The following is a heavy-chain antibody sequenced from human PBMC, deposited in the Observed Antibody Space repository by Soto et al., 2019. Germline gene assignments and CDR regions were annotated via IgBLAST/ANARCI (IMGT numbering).Heavy chain of an antibody. J-gene: IGHJ6*02. Sequence: EVQLVESGGGLVQPGGSLRLSCAASGFTFRNYDMHWGRQGTGKGLEWVSGISAAGDPDYADSVEGRFTISRENAQNSFFLQMNSLRVDDTAVYYCASTDRDFYGLDVWGQGTTVIVSS. CDR2: ISAAGDP. V-gene: IGHV3-13*05. CDR1: GFTFRNYD. CDR3: ASTDRDFYGLDV. D-gene: IGHD2-8*02.